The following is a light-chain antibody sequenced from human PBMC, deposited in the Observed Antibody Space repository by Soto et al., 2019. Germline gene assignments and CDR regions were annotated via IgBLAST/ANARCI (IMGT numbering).Light chain of an antibody. Sequence: QLVLTQSPSASASLGASVKLTCTLSRGHTTYAIAWLQQQPQKGPRYLMKLNSDGSHLKGDGIPDRFSGSSSGAERYLSISSLQSEDEADYYCQTWGTGIVVFGGGTKVTVL. CDR1: RGHTTYA. CDR3: QTWGTGIVV. J-gene: IGLJ2*01. V-gene: IGLV4-69*01. CDR2: LNSDGSH.